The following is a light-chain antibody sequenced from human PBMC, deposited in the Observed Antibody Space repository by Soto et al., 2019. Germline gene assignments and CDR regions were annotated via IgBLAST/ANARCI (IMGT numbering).Light chain of an antibody. CDR1: QSVSSN. CDR2: GES. V-gene: IGKV3-15*01. CDR3: QQYNNWPRT. J-gene: IGKJ5*01. Sequence: MTQSPATLSLSPGDRAALSCRASQSVSSNLAWYQQKTGQAPRLLIYGESTRATGIPDRLSGSGSGTELTLTISSLQSEDFAVYYCQQYNNWPRTFGQGTRLEIK.